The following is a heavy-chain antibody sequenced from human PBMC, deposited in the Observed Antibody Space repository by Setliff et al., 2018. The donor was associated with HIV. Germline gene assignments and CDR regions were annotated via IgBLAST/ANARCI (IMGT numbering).Heavy chain of an antibody. CDR3: ARDRLTAGKYCSDSRCDDAFDI. J-gene: IGHJ3*02. V-gene: IGHV1-18*01. CDR2: ISAYNGNT. Sequence: GASVKVSCKASGYSFINYGISWVRQAPGQGLEWVGWISAYNGNTNYAQKLQGRVTMTTDTSTYTAFMELRSLKSDDTAVYYCARDRLTAGKYCSDSRCDDAFDIWGQGTMVTVSS. CDR1: GYSFINYG. D-gene: IGHD2-15*01.